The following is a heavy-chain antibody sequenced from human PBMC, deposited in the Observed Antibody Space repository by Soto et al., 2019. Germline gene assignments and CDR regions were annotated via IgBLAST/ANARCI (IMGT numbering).Heavy chain of an antibody. D-gene: IGHD6-13*01. V-gene: IGHV3-15*01. CDR2: IKSKTDGGTT. CDR3: GTDPFIAAGPRDY. CDR1: GFTFSNAW. J-gene: IGHJ4*02. Sequence: PGGSLRLSCAASGFTFSNAWMSWVRQAPGKGLEWVGRIKSKTDGGTTDYAAHVKGRFTISRDDSRNTLYLQMNSLKTEDTAVYYCGTDPFIAAGPRDYRGQGTRVTVSS.